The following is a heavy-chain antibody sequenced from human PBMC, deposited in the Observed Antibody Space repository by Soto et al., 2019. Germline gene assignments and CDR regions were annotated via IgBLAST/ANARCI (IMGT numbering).Heavy chain of an antibody. CDR1: GYSFTSYW. Sequence: GESLKISCKGSGYSFTSYWIGWVRQMPGKGLEWMGIIYPGDSDTRYSPSFQGQVTISADKSISTAYLQWSSLKASDTAMYYCARLSRVAARPRSYYFDYWGQGTLVTVSS. V-gene: IGHV5-51*01. J-gene: IGHJ4*02. CDR3: ARLSRVAARPRSYYFDY. D-gene: IGHD6-6*01. CDR2: IYPGDSDT.